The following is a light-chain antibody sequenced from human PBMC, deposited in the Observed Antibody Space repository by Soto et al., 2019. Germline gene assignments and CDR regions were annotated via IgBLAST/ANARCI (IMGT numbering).Light chain of an antibody. CDR3: ASYSTGDTLYV. V-gene: IGLV2-14*01. Sequence: QSALTQPAAVSGSPGQSITISCTGTRGDVGSFNYVSWYQLHPGKAPKLVIYGVSSRPSGVSSRFSGSKSGNTASLSISGLQAEDEGHYYCASYSTGDTLYVFGSGTKV. J-gene: IGLJ1*01. CDR2: GVS. CDR1: RGDVGSFNY.